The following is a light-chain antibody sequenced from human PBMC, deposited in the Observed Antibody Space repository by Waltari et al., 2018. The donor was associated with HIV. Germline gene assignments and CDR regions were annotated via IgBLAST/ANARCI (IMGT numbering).Light chain of an antibody. Sequence: QSVLTQSPSASGTPGQRVTISCSGISSTIGSNTVNWSQQLPGPAPKLLIYGNNQRPSGVPDRFSGSKSGTSASLAISVFQSEDEADYYCEAWDDSLSAVVFGGGTKLTVL. V-gene: IGLV1-44*01. CDR3: EAWDDSLSAVV. CDR2: GNN. CDR1: SSTIGSNT. J-gene: IGLJ2*01.